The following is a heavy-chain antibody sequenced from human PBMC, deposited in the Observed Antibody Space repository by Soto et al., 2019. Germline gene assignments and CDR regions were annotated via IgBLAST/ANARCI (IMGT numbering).Heavy chain of an antibody. V-gene: IGHV3-30-3*01. CDR2: ISYDGSNK. Sequence: GGSLRLSCAASGFTFSSYAMHWVRQAPGKGLEWVAVISYDGSNKYYADSVKGRFTISRDNSKNTLYLQMNSLRAEDTAVYYCARDRMRYYDSSGYSFDYWGQGTLVTVSS. D-gene: IGHD3-22*01. CDR3: ARDRMRYYDSSGYSFDY. CDR1: GFTFSSYA. J-gene: IGHJ4*02.